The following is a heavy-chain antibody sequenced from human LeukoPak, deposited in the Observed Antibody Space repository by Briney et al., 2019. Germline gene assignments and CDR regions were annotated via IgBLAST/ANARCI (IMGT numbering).Heavy chain of an antibody. CDR1: GYTFTGYY. CDR2: FDPEDGET. J-gene: IGHJ4*02. V-gene: IGHV1-24*01. CDR3: ATDRGKW. Sequence: ASVKVSCKASGYTFTGYYMHWVRQAPGKGLEWMGGFDPEDGETIYAQKFQGRVTMTEDTSTDTAYMELSSLRSEDTAVYYCATDRGKWWGQGTLVTVSS. D-gene: IGHD1-1*01.